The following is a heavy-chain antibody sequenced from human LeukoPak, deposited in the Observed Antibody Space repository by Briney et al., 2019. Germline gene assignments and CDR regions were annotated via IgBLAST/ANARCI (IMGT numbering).Heavy chain of an antibody. CDR3: AKAVRCSSTSCYHFDY. CDR1: GFTFSSYG. Sequence: GGSLRLSCAASGFTFSSYGMSWVRQAPGKGLEWVSAISGSGGSTYYADSVKGRFTISRGNSKNTLYLQMNSLRAEDTAVYYCAKAVRCSSTSCYHFDYWGQGTLVTVSS. D-gene: IGHD2-2*01. J-gene: IGHJ4*02. CDR2: ISGSGGST. V-gene: IGHV3-23*01.